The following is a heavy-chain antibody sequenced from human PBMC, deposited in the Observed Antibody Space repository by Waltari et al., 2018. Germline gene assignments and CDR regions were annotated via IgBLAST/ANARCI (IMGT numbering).Heavy chain of an antibody. CDR3: ARRFDS. V-gene: IGHV3-48*03. CDR1: GFTCSSYG. CDR2: ISGSGTTI. Sequence: VQLVESGGGLVQPGGSLRLSCAAYGFTCSSYGMNWVRQAPGKGLEWISYISGSGTTIYYADSVKGRFTISRDDAENSLYLQMNSLRAEDTALYYCARRFDSWGQGTRVTVSS. J-gene: IGHJ4*02.